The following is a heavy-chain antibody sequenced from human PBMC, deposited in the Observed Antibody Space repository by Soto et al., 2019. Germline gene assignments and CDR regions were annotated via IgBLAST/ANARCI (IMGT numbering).Heavy chain of an antibody. V-gene: IGHV4-34*01. D-gene: IGHD3-22*01. J-gene: IGHJ4*02. Sequence: SETLSLTCAVYGGSFSGYYWSWIRQPPGKGLEWIGEINHSGNTNYNPSLKSRVTISVDTSKNQLFLNLSSVTAEDTAVYYCARSSGYYYVDYFVYWGQGTLVTVSS. CDR1: GGSFSGYY. CDR2: INHSGNT. CDR3: ARSSGYYYVDYFVY.